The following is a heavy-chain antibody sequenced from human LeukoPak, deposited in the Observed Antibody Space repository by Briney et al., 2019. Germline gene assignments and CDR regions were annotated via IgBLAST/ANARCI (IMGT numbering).Heavy chain of an antibody. Sequence: GGSLRLSCAASGFTFSSYAMSWVRQAPGKGLEWVSAISGSGASTYYADSVKGRFTISRDNSKNTLYLQMNSLRAEDTAVYFCAKGSGDILTYFDYWGQGTLVTVSS. CDR2: ISGSGAST. V-gene: IGHV3-23*01. J-gene: IGHJ4*02. CDR3: AKGSGDILTYFDY. D-gene: IGHD3-9*01. CDR1: GFTFSSYA.